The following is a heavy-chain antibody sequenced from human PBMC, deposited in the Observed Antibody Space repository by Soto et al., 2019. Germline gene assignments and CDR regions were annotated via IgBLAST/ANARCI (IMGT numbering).Heavy chain of an antibody. J-gene: IGHJ6*02. CDR2: ISGSGGSI. CDR1: GFTFSTYA. V-gene: IGHV3-23*01. Sequence: EVQLLESGGGLVQPGGSLRLSCAASGFTFSTYAMNCVRQAPGNGLEWGSAISGSGGSIHYADSVKGRSTISRDNSKNTLYLQMNKLQSDDTAVYHCLKGCEKGDVWGQGTTVPVSS. CDR3: LKGCEKGDV.